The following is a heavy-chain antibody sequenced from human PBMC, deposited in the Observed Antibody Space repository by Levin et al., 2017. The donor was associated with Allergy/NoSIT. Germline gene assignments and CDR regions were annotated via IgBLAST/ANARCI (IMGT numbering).Heavy chain of an antibody. Sequence: PGGSLRLSCAASGFTFSTYWMTWVRQAPGKGLEWVANIKQDGSVKYYVDSVKGRFTISRDNAKNSLYLQMNSLRAEDTAVYYCVRDFSDSYWLMDDYWGQGTLVTVSS. CDR2: IKQDGSVK. J-gene: IGHJ4*02. V-gene: IGHV3-7*01. CDR3: VRDFSDSYWLMDDY. D-gene: IGHD1-26*01. CDR1: GFTFSTYW.